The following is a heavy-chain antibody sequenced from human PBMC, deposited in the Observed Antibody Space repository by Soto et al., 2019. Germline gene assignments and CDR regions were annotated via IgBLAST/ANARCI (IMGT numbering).Heavy chain of an antibody. J-gene: IGHJ4*02. D-gene: IGHD6-19*01. V-gene: IGHV2-5*02. CDR1: GFSLSTSGVG. Sequence: QITLKESGPTLVKSTQTLTLTCTFSGFSLSTSGVGVGWIRQPPGKALEWLALIYWDDDKRYSPPLKSRLTITKDTSKNQVVLTMTNMDPVDTATYYCAHRGQWRHFDYWGQGTLVTVSS. CDR3: AHRGQWRHFDY. CDR2: IYWDDDK.